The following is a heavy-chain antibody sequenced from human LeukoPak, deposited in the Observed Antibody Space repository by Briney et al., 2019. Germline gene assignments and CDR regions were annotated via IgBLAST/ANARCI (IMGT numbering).Heavy chain of an antibody. CDR2: MNPNSGNT. D-gene: IGHD3-16*01. CDR3: ARGRLGWLRLYYYMDV. V-gene: IGHV1-8*01. CDR1: GYTFTSYD. Sequence: ASVKVSCKASGYTFTSYDINWVRQATGQGLEWMGWMNPNSGNTGYAQKFQGRVTMTRNTSISTAYMELSSLRSEDTAVYYCARGRLGWLRLYYYMDVWGKGTTVTISS. J-gene: IGHJ6*03.